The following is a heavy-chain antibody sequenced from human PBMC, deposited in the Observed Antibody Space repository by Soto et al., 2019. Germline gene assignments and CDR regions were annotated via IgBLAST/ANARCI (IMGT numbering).Heavy chain of an antibody. CDR1: GYSFTSYW. J-gene: IGHJ5*02. CDR2: MDPSDSYT. CDR3: ARASLSYHDRSGYLVLRESNWFDP. V-gene: IGHV5-10-1*01. D-gene: IGHD3-22*01. Sequence: LGESLKISCKGSGYSFTSYWISWVRQMPGKGLEWMGRMDPSDSYTNYSPSFQGHVTISADKSISTAYLQWSILKASDTAMYYCARASLSYHDRSGYLVLRESNWFDPWRQGTLVTVSS.